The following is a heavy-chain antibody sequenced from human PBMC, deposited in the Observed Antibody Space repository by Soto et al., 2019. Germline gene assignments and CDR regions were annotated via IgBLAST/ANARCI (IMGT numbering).Heavy chain of an antibody. Sequence: QVQLQESGPGLVKPSGTLSLTCAVSGGSISSGNWWSWVRQPPGKGLEWIGEIYHSGSTNYNPSLKGRVTISIDKSKNQFSLKLSSVSAADTAVYYCARGNYGERYFDLWGRGTLVTVSS. CDR3: ARGNYGERYFDL. D-gene: IGHD3-16*01. CDR1: GGSISSGNW. J-gene: IGHJ2*01. CDR2: IYHSGST. V-gene: IGHV4-4*02.